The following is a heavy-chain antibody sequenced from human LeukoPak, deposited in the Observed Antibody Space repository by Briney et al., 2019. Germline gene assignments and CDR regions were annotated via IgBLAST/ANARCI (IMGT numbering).Heavy chain of an antibody. Sequence: PGGSLRLSCAASGFTFGSYAMTWVRQAPGKGLGWVSSIGGSGDNIYYADSVKGRFAISRDNSKDTLYLQMNSLRGEDTAIYYCAKSAAATTAWFDPWGQGTLVTVSS. CDR1: GFTFGSYA. V-gene: IGHV3-23*01. CDR3: AKSAAATTAWFDP. J-gene: IGHJ5*02. CDR2: IGGSGDNI. D-gene: IGHD6-13*01.